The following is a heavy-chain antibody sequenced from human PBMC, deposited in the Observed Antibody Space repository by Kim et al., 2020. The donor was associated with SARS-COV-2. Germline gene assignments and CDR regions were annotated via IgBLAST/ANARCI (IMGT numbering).Heavy chain of an antibody. CDR2: IIPIFGTA. J-gene: IGHJ4*02. CDR3: ARDLYGDYYFDY. D-gene: IGHD4-17*01. V-gene: IGHV1-69*13. CDR1: GGTFSSYA. Sequence: SVKVSCKASGGTFSSYAISWVRQAPGQGLEWMGGIIPIFGTANYAQKFQGRVTITADESTSTAYMELSRLRSEDTAVYYCARDLYGDYYFDYWGQGTLVTVSS.